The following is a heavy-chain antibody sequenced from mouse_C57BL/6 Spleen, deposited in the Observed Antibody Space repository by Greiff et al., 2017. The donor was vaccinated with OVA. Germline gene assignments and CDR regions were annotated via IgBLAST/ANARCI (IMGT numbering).Heavy chain of an antibody. V-gene: IGHV3-6*01. CDR3: AREGVYDSDGFAY. CDR1: GYSITSGYY. Sequence: EVQLVESGPGLVKPSQSLSLTCSVTGYSITSGYYWNWIRQFPGNKLEWMGYISYDGSNNYNPSLKNRISITRDTSKNQFFLKLNSVTTEDTATYYCAREGVYDSDGFAYWGQGTLVTVSA. J-gene: IGHJ3*01. D-gene: IGHD2-4*01. CDR2: ISYDGSN.